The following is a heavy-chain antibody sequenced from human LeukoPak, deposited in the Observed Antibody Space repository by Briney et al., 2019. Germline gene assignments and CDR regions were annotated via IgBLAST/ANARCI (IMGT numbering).Heavy chain of an antibody. Sequence: PSETLSLTCTVSGGSISSYYRSWIRQPPRKGLEWIGYIYTSVGTNYNPSLKSRVTISVDTSKNQFSLRLSSVTAADTAVYYCARLMVRGVTYFDYWGQGTLVTVSS. CDR2: IYTSVGT. CDR3: ARLMVRGVTYFDY. J-gene: IGHJ4*02. CDR1: GGSISSYY. V-gene: IGHV4-4*09. D-gene: IGHD3-10*01.